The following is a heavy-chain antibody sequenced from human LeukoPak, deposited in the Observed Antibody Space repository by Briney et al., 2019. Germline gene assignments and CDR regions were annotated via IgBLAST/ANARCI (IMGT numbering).Heavy chain of an antibody. CDR3: VRDGRTSWFYY. CDR2: INYSGST. J-gene: IGHJ4*02. CDR1: GDSISTSSYY. Sequence: SETLSLTCTVSGDSISTSSYYWGWIRQPPGKGLEWIGTINYSGSTYYNPSLKSRVTISVDTSKNQFSLKLSSVTAADTAVYYCVRDGRTSWFYYWGQGTLVTVSS. D-gene: IGHD6-13*01. V-gene: IGHV4-39*07.